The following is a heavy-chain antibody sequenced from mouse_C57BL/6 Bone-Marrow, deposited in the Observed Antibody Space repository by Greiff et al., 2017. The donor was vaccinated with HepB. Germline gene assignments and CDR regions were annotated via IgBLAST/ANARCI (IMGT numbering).Heavy chain of an antibody. Sequence: VQLQQSGAELVRPGASVKLSCTASGFNIKDDYMHWVKQRPEQGLEWIGWIDPENGDTEYASKFQGKATITADTSSNTAYLQLSSLTSEDTAVYYCDSVVAHYYAMDYWGKGTSVTVSS. D-gene: IGHD1-1*01. V-gene: IGHV14-4*01. CDR3: DSVVAHYYAMDY. J-gene: IGHJ4*01. CDR2: IDPENGDT. CDR1: GFNIKDDY.